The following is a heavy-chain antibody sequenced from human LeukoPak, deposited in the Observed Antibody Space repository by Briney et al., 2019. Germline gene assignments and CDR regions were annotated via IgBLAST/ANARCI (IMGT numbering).Heavy chain of an antibody. Sequence: GASVKVSCRASEYTFTGYYMHWVRQAPGHGLEWMGWINPNSGATNYAQTFQGRVTMTRDTSISTAYMELSRLRSDDTAVYYCAKVRNYDDSSGHFDYWGQGTLVTVSS. J-gene: IGHJ4*02. CDR1: EYTFTGYY. CDR3: AKVRNYDDSSGHFDY. D-gene: IGHD3-22*01. CDR2: INPNSGAT. V-gene: IGHV1-2*02.